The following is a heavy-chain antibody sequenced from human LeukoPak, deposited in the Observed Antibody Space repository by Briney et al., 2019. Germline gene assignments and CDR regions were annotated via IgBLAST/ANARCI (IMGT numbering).Heavy chain of an antibody. V-gene: IGHV4-39*01. CDR1: GGSISNYN. Sequence: PSETLSLTCTVSGGSISNYNWSWIRQPPGKGLEWIGSIYYSGSTYYNPSLKSRVTISVDTSKNQFSLKLGSVTAADTAVYYCARSGRGWYERVFDYWGQGTLVTVSS. D-gene: IGHD2-15*01. CDR2: IYYSGST. J-gene: IGHJ4*02. CDR3: ARSGRGWYERVFDY.